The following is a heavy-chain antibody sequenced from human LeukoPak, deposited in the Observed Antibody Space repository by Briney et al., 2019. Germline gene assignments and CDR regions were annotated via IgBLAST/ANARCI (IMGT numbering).Heavy chain of an antibody. CDR2: IYTSGST. D-gene: IGHD3-22*01. CDR1: GGSISSYY. V-gene: IGHV4-4*07. Sequence: SETLSLTCTVSGGSISSYYWSWIRQPAGKVLEWIGRIYTSGSTNYNPSIKSRVTMSVDTSQNQFSLKLSSVTAADTAVYYCARDHYYYDSSGYLPLDYWGQGTLVTVSS. CDR3: ARDHYYYDSSGYLPLDY. J-gene: IGHJ4*02.